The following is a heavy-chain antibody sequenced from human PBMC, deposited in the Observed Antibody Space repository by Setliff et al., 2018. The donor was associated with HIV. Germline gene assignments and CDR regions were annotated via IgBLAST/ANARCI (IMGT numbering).Heavy chain of an antibody. J-gene: IGHJ4*02. D-gene: IGHD4-17*01. CDR1: GYTFTNYG. V-gene: IGHV1-18*01. Sequence: GASVKVSCKASGYTFTNYGITWVRQDPGHGLEWMGWLASYNDDANYAQNLQGRVTMTTDKSTSTAYMELRSLRSDDTAVYYCARGQYGDELFDYWGQGTLVTVSS. CDR3: ARGQYGDELFDY. CDR2: LASYNDDA.